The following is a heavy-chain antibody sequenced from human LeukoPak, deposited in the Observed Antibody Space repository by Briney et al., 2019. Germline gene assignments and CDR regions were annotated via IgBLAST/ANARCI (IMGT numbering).Heavy chain of an antibody. D-gene: IGHD2-2*01. CDR1: GGSMSGGTYY. Sequence: SETLSLTCTVSGGSMSGGTYYWSWIRQPAGKGLEYIGRIFSSGNNNYNPSLKSRITMSTDTSKNQFSLNLSSVTAADSAVYYCASFCASTTCYNGGTNFAFWGQGTLVTVSS. CDR3: ASFCASTTCYNGGTNFAF. CDR2: IFSSGNN. J-gene: IGHJ4*02. V-gene: IGHV4-61*02.